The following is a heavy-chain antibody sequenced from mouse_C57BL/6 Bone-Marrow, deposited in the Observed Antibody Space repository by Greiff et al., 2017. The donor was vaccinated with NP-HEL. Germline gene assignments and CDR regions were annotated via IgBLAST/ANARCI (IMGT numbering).Heavy chain of an antibody. J-gene: IGHJ4*01. V-gene: IGHV14-4*01. CDR2: IDPENGDT. Sequence: VQLQQSGAELVRPGASVKLSCTASGFNIKDDYMHWVKQRPEQGLEWIGWIDPENGDTEYASKFQGKATITADTSSNTAYLQLSSLTSEDTAVYYCTTVVAHYYAMDYWGQGTSGTVSS. CDR3: TTVVAHYYAMDY. CDR1: GFNIKDDY. D-gene: IGHD1-1*01.